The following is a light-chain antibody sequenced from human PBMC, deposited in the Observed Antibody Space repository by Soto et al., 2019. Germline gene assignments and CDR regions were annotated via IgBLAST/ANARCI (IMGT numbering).Light chain of an antibody. CDR1: NSDVGGYNY. J-gene: IGLJ1*01. CDR3: SSYSRSSTSYI. Sequence: QSALTQPASVSGSPGQSITISCTGTNSDVGGYNYVSWYQQSPCRAPKLLIYDVTNRPSGVSNRFSGSKSANTAALTISGLQADDEADYYCSSYSRSSTSYIFGSGTKLTVL. V-gene: IGLV2-14*03. CDR2: DVT.